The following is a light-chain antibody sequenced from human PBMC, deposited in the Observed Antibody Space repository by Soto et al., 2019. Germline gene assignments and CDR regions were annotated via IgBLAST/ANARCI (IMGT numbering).Light chain of an antibody. J-gene: IGKJ1*01. Sequence: DIQMTQSASTLSGSVGDRVTITCRASQTISSWLAWYQQKPGKAPKLLIYKASTLKSGVPSRFSGSGSGTEFTLTISSLQPDDFATYYCQHYNSYRAFGQGTKVDIK. V-gene: IGKV1-5*03. CDR3: QHYNSYRA. CDR2: KAS. CDR1: QTISSW.